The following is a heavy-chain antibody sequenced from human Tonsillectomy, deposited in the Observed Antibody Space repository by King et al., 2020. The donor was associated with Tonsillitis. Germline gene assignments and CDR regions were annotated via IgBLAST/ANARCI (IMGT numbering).Heavy chain of an antibody. J-gene: IGHJ6*02. CDR3: AREGEGYGMDV. V-gene: IGHV4-59*01. CDR1: GGSISSYY. D-gene: IGHD3-16*01. CDR2: IYYSGST. Sequence: HVQLQESGPGLVKPSETLSLTCTVSGGSISSYYWSWIRQPPGKGLEWIGYIYYSGSTNYNPSLKSRVTISVDTSKNQFSLKLSSVTAADTAVYYCAREGEGYGMDVWGQGTTVTVSS.